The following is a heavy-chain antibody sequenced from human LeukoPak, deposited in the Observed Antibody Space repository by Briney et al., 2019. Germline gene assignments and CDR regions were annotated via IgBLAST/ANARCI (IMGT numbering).Heavy chain of an antibody. V-gene: IGHV4-31*03. CDR1: GGSISSGGYY. CDR2: IYYSGST. D-gene: IGHD2-2*01. J-gene: IGHJ6*02. CDR3: ARVGLVGSYYGMDV. Sequence: SETLSLTCTVSGGSISSGGYYWSWIRQHPGTGLEWIGYIYYSGSTYYNPSLKSRVTISVDTSKNQFSLKLSSVTAADTAVYYCARVGLVGSYYGMDVWGQGTTVTVSS.